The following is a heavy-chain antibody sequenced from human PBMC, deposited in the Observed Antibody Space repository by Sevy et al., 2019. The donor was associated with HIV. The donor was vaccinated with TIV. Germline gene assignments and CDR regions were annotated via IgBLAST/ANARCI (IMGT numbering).Heavy chain of an antibody. CDR3: AKDQSGVGYCSGGNCYGGAFDI. Sequence: GGSLRLSCAASGFTFSSYGMHWVRQAPGKGLEWVAVISYDGSNKYYADSVKGRFTISRDNSKNTLYLQMSSLRAEDTAVYYCAKDQSGVGYCSGGNCYGGAFDIWGQGTMVTV. D-gene: IGHD2-15*01. J-gene: IGHJ3*02. CDR2: ISYDGSNK. CDR1: GFTFSSYG. V-gene: IGHV3-30*18.